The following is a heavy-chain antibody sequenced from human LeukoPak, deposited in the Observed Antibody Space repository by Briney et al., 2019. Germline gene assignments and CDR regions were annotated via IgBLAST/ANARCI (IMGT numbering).Heavy chain of an antibody. D-gene: IGHD3-22*01. CDR1: GGTFSSYA. Sequence: SVKVSCKASGGTFSSYAISWVRQAPGQGLEWMGGIIPIFGTANYAQKLQGRVTMTTDTSTSTAYMELRSLRSDDTAVYYCARAPDYYYDSSGPHFDYWGQGTLVTVSS. CDR2: IIPIFGTA. CDR3: ARAPDYYYDSSGPHFDY. J-gene: IGHJ4*02. V-gene: IGHV1-69*05.